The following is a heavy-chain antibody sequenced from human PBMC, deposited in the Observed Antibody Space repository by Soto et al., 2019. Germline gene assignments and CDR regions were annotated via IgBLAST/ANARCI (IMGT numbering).Heavy chain of an antibody. CDR2: IYSGGST. Sequence: GGSLRLSCAASGFTVSSNYMNWVRQAPGKGLEWVSVIYSGGSTNYADSVKGRFTISRDNSKNSLYLQMNSLRDEDTAVYYCARGVSGLNWFDPWGQGTLVTVSS. D-gene: IGHD5-12*01. V-gene: IGHV3-66*01. CDR1: GFTVSSNY. J-gene: IGHJ5*02. CDR3: ARGVSGLNWFDP.